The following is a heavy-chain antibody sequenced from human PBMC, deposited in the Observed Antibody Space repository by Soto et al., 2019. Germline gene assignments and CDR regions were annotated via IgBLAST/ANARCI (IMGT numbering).Heavy chain of an antibody. CDR3: ARDGRFGLLLSSGMDV. J-gene: IGHJ6*02. CDR1: GGNMESYY. CDR2: IYYSGST. D-gene: IGHD3-10*01. Sequence: SETQSLTSSVSGGNMESYYWSWIRQPPGKGLEWIGYIYYSGSTNHNPSLKSRVTISIDTSKKQFSLKLSSVTAADTAVYYCARDGRFGLLLSSGMDVWGQGTTVTVSS. V-gene: IGHV4-59*01.